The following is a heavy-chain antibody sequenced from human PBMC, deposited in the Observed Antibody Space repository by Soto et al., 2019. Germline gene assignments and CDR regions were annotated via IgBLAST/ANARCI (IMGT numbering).Heavy chain of an antibody. V-gene: IGHV4-4*02. CDR2: IYHSGST. D-gene: IGHD6-19*01. CDR1: GGYISSSNC. CDR3: ARVAVACTRFDY. J-gene: IGHJ4*02. Sequence: SETLSLTCAVSGGYISSSNCWSCVRQPPGKGLEWIGEIYHSGSTNYNPSLKSRVTISVDKSKNQFSLKLSSVTAAYTAVYYCARVAVACTRFDYWGQGTLVTVSS.